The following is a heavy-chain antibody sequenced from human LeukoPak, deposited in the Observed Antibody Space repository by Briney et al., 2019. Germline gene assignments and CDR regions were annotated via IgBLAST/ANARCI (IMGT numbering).Heavy chain of an antibody. CDR2: IYYSGST. J-gene: IGHJ6*02. D-gene: IGHD3-16*01. CDR3: ARGGYYYGMDV. CDR1: GVSISSYY. Sequence: SETLSLTCTVSGVSISSYYWSWIRQPPGKGLEWIGYIYYSGSTNYNPSLKSRVTISVDTSKNQFSLKLSSVTAADTAVYYCARGGYYYGMDVWGQGTTVTVSS. V-gene: IGHV4-59*01.